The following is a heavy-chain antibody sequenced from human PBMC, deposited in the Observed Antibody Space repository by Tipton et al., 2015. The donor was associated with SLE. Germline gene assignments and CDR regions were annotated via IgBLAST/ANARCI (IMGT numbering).Heavy chain of an antibody. CDR2: IYTSGNT. V-gene: IGHV4-61*09. J-gene: IGHJ6*02. Sequence: TLSLTCTVSGGSISSSSYYWSWIRQPAGKGLEWIGYIYTSGNTNYNPSLKSRVTISVDTSKNQFSLKLSSVTAADTAVYYCARGRYYYYGMDVWGQGTTVTVSS. CDR3: ARGRYYYYGMDV. CDR1: GGSISSSSYY.